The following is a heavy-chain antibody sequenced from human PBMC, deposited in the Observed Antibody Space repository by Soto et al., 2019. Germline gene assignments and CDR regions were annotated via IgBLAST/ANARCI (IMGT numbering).Heavy chain of an antibody. J-gene: IGHJ4*02. CDR3: ARAGRYGSGSYYNAFDY. D-gene: IGHD3-10*01. V-gene: IGHV1-46*01. Sequence: ASVKVSCKASGYTFTSYYMHWVRQAPGQGLEWMGIINPSGGRTSYAQKFQGRVTVTRDTSTSTVYMELSSLRSEDTAVYYCARAGRYGSGSYYNAFDYWGQGTLVTVSS. CDR1: GYTFTSYY. CDR2: INPSGGRT.